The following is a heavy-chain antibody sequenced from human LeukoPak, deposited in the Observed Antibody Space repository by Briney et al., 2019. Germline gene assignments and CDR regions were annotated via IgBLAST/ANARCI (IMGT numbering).Heavy chain of an antibody. Sequence: ETLSLTCAVSGGSIRNSSFYWGWIRQPPGKGLEWVSGIIENGGETYYADSVRGRFTISRDNSKNTLYLQMNSLRAEDTAVYYCAKDYEYNSNTWYFHWGRGTLVSVSS. CDR3: AKDYEYNSNTWYFH. D-gene: IGHD6-13*01. CDR1: GGSIRNSSFY. CDR2: IIENGGET. J-gene: IGHJ4*02. V-gene: IGHV3-23*01.